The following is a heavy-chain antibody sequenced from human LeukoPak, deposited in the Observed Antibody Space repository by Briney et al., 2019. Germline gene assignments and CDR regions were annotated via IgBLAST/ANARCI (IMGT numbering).Heavy chain of an antibody. D-gene: IGHD1-7*01. CDR2: IYAGDADT. Sequence: GDSLKISCKGSGHTFSTDWIAWVRQLPGKGLEWMGVIYAGDADTRYSPSFQGQVTISADKSLNTAYLQWTNLKASDTAMYYCARFRGELMDGFDFWGQGTLVPSPQ. J-gene: IGHJ4*02. V-gene: IGHV5-51*01. CDR3: ARFRGELMDGFDF. CDR1: GHTFSTDW.